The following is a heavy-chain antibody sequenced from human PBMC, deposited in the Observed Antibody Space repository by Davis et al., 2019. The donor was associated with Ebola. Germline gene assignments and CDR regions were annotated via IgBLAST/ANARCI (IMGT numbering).Heavy chain of an antibody. Sequence: GESLKISCVGSGFSFSDFVMSWVRQPPGEGLAWVSTIRSHDEKDDYAGSVQGRFTISRDNSKNTLYLQMDSLKVEDTAIYYCAKGTGNYGGAAASWGQGTLVTVSS. J-gene: IGHJ5*02. CDR1: GFSFSDFV. V-gene: IGHV3-23*01. CDR2: IRSHDEKD. D-gene: IGHD1-7*01. CDR3: AKGTGNYGGAAAS.